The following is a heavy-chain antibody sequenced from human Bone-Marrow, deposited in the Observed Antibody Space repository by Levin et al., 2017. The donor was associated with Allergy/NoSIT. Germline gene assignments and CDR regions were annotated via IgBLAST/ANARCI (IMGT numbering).Heavy chain of an antibody. CDR2: MSSEGNNK. D-gene: IGHD6-19*01. Sequence: GESLKISCAASGFTFSTYVMHWVRQAPGKGLEWVAAMSSEGNNKFYGDSVKGRFTISRDNSENTLYLEMNSLRAEDTAVYYCAREGSVAVAGTSIDAFDVWGQGTMVTVSS. CDR3: AREGSVAVAGTSIDAFDV. CDR1: GFTFSTYV. V-gene: IGHV3-30-3*01. J-gene: IGHJ3*01.